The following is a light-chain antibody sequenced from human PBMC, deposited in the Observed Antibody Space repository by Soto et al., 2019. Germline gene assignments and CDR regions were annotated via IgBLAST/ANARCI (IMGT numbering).Light chain of an antibody. V-gene: IGKV3-15*01. CDR1: QSVYSS. CDR3: QQRSNWPCT. CDR2: GAS. Sequence: ETVMTQSPATLSVSPGERATLSCRASQSVYSSLAWYQQKPGQAPRLLIYGASTRATGIPARFSGSGSGTEFTLTISRLQSEDFAVYYCQQRSNWPCTFGQGTRLEIK. J-gene: IGKJ5*01.